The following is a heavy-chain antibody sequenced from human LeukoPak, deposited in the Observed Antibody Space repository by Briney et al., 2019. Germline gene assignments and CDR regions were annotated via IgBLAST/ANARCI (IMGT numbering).Heavy chain of an antibody. CDR2: FDPEDGET. CDR1: GYTFTSYD. CDR3: ATLGIAAAGMDIDY. J-gene: IGHJ4*02. V-gene: IGHV1-24*01. Sequence: ASVKVSCKASGYTFTSYDINWVRQATGQGLEWMGGFDPEDGETIYAQKLQGRVTMTEDTSTDTAYMELSSLRSEDTAVYYCATLGIAAAGMDIDYWGQGTLVTVSS. D-gene: IGHD6-13*01.